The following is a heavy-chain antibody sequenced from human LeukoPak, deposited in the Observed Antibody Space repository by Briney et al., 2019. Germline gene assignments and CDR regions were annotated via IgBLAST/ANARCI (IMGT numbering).Heavy chain of an antibody. CDR3: ARGGGNPPHDTFDV. CDR1: GYTFINYY. J-gene: IGHJ3*01. Sequence: ASVKVSCKASGYTFINYYMHWVRQAPGQGLEWMGIINPSGGSTNYGQKFQGRVAMTRDTSTSTVYVELSSLRSDDTAMYYCARGGGNPPHDTFDVWGPGTMVTVSS. D-gene: IGHD4-23*01. V-gene: IGHV1-46*01. CDR2: INPSGGST.